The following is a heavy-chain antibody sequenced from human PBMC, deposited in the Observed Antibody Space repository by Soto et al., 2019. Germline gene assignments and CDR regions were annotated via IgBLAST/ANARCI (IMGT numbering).Heavy chain of an antibody. CDR2: IIPIFGTA. V-gene: IGHV1-69*13. Sequence: SVKVSCKASGGTFSSHAISWVRQAPGQGLEWMGGIIPIFGTANYAQKFQGRVTITADESTSTAYMELSSLRSEDTAVYYCARDCSGGSCYSDYYYYGMDVWGQGTTVTVSS. J-gene: IGHJ6*02. D-gene: IGHD2-15*01. CDR1: GGTFSSHA. CDR3: ARDCSGGSCYSDYYYYGMDV.